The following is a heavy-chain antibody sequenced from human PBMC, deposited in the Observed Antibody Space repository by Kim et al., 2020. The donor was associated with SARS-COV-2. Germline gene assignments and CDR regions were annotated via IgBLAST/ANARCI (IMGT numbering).Heavy chain of an antibody. CDR2: IYYSGST. Sequence: SETLSLTCTVSGGSISSYYWSWIRQPPGKGLEWIGYIYYSGSTNYNPSLKSRVTISVDTSKNQFSLKLSSVTAADTAVYYCARYPPPLWFGEYRWFDPWGQGTLVTVSS. D-gene: IGHD3-10*01. CDR1: GGSISSYY. J-gene: IGHJ5*02. V-gene: IGHV4-59*13. CDR3: ARYPPPLWFGEYRWFDP.